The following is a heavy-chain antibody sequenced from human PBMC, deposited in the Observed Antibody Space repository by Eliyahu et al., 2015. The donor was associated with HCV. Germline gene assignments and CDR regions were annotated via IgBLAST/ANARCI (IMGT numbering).Heavy chain of an antibody. Sequence: QLVESGGGLVKPGGSLRLSCAASGFTFSSYSMNWVRQAPGKGLEWVSSISSSSSYIYYADSVKGRFTISRDNAKNSLYLQMNSLRAEDTAVYYCARDMYSSSWYVKCMDVWGKGTTVTVSS. CDR2: ISSSSSYI. CDR1: GFTFSSYS. V-gene: IGHV3-21*01. CDR3: ARDMYSSSWYVKCMDV. J-gene: IGHJ6*04. D-gene: IGHD6-13*01.